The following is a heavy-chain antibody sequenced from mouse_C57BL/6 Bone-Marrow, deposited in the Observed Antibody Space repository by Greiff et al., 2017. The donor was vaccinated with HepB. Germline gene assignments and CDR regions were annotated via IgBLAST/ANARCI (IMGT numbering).Heavy chain of an antibody. CDR2: INPNNGGT. CDR1: GYTFTDYK. V-gene: IGHV1-18*01. CDR3: ARRSDAAWFAY. Sequence: EVQLQQSGPELVKPGASVKIPCKASGYTFTDYKMDWVKQSHGKSLEWIGDINPNNGGTIYNQKFKGKATLTVDKSSSTAYMELRSLTSEDTAVYYCARRSDAAWFAYWGQGTLVTVSA. J-gene: IGHJ3*01.